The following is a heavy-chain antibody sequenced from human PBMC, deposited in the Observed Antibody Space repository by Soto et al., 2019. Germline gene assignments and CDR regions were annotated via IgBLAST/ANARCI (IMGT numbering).Heavy chain of an antibody. J-gene: IGHJ4*02. Sequence: QVQLVQSGAEVKKPGASVKVSCKASGYTFTSYGISWVRQALGQGLEWMGWIRVYNGNTNYAQKPQGRVTITTDTPTSTAYMELRSLKSDDTAVYSCARDSPPNDYWCQGTLVTVSS. CDR1: GYTFTSYG. V-gene: IGHV1-18*01. CDR3: ARDSPPNDY. CDR2: IRVYNGNT.